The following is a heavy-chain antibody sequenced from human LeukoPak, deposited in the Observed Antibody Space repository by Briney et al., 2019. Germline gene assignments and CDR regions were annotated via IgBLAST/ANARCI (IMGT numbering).Heavy chain of an antibody. Sequence: SETLSLTCAVYGGSFSGYYWSWIRQPPGKGLEWIGGINHSGSTNYNPSLKSRVTISVDTSKNQFSLKLSSVTAADTAVYYCARVVGVVVPAAVSGFDPWGQGTLVTVSS. CDR2: INHSGST. CDR3: ARVVGVVVPAAVSGFDP. V-gene: IGHV4-34*01. CDR1: GGSFSGYY. J-gene: IGHJ5*02. D-gene: IGHD2-2*01.